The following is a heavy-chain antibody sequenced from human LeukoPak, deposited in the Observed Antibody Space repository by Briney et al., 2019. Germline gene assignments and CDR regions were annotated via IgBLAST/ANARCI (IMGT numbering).Heavy chain of an antibody. CDR3: AKGSGSSCYSPCDY. J-gene: IGHJ4*02. V-gene: IGHV3-23*01. Sequence: GGSLKLSCAASGLTFRNYAMSWVRQAPGKGLEWVSVICANDGNTYYADAVKGRFTISRDNSKDTLYLQMDSLRAEDTAVYYCAKGSGSSCYSPCDYWGQGILVTVSS. CDR1: GLTFRNYA. D-gene: IGHD2-15*01. CDR2: ICANDGNT.